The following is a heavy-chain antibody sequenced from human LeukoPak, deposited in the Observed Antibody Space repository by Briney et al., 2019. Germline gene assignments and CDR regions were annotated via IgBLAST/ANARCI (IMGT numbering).Heavy chain of an antibody. CDR2: ISSSSSYI. J-gene: IGHJ6*02. CDR1: GFTFSSYS. V-gene: IGHV3-21*01. D-gene: IGHD1-1*01. Sequence: GGSLRLSCAASGFTFSSYSMNWVRQAPGKGLEWVSSISSSSSYIYYADSVKGRFTISRDNAKNSLYLQMNSLRDEDTAVYYCARDQGTYYYYGMDVWGQGTTVTVSS. CDR3: ARDQGTYYYYGMDV.